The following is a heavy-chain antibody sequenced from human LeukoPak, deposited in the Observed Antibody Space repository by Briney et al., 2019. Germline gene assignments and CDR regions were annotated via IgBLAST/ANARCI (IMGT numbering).Heavy chain of an antibody. CDR3: AKAAAAAGWLLYYFDY. J-gene: IGHJ4*02. CDR2: ISGSGGST. Sequence: PGGSLRLSCAASGFTFSSYAMSWVRQAPGKGLEWVSAISGSGGSTCYADSVKGRFTISRDNSKNTLYLQMNSLRAEDTAVYYCAKAAAAAGWLLYYFDYWGQGTLVTVSS. CDR1: GFTFSSYA. V-gene: IGHV3-23*01. D-gene: IGHD6-13*01.